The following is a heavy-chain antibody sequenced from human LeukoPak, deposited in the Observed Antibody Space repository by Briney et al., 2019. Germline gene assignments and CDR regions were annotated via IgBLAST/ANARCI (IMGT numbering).Heavy chain of an antibody. CDR3: ARTPVWGSYRFDY. CDR1: AGSISSYY. CDR2: IYTSGST. Sequence: SETLSLTCTVYAGSISSYYWSWLRQPAGKGLEWIRRIYTSGSTNYNPSLKSRVTMSVDTSKNQFSLKLSSVTAADTAVYYCARTPVWGSYRFDYWGQGTLVTVSS. J-gene: IGHJ4*02. V-gene: IGHV4-4*07. D-gene: IGHD3-16*02.